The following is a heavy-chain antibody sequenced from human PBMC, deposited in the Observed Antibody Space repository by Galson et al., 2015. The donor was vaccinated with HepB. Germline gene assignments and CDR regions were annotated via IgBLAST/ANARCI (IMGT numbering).Heavy chain of an antibody. CDR2: IYYSGST. V-gene: IGHV4-59*01. J-gene: IGHJ5*02. CDR3: ARGSRRFPTRWLVRGWFDP. CDR1: GGSISSYY. D-gene: IGHD6-19*01. Sequence: SETLSLTCTVSGGSISSYYWSWIRQPPGKGLEWIGYIYYSGSTNYNPSLKSRVTKSVDTSKNQFSLKLSSVTAADTAVYYCARGSRRFPTRWLVRGWFDPWGQGTLVTVSS.